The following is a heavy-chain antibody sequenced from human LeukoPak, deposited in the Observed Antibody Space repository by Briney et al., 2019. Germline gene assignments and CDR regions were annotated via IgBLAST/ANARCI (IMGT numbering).Heavy chain of an antibody. Sequence: ASVKVSCKASGYTFTGYYMHWVRQAPGQGLEWMGWINPNSGGTNYAQKFQGRVTMTRDTSISTAYMELSRLRSDDTAVYYCARYPYYDSSGPYYYGMDVWGQGTTVTVSS. D-gene: IGHD3-22*01. V-gene: IGHV1-2*02. J-gene: IGHJ6*02. CDR2: INPNSGGT. CDR3: ARYPYYDSSGPYYYGMDV. CDR1: GYTFTGYY.